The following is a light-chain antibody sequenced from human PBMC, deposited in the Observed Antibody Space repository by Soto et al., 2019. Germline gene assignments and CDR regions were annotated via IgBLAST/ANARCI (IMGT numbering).Light chain of an antibody. CDR2: EVN. CDR1: STDVGRYNY. CDR3: SSYTSTSTLEVV. J-gene: IGLJ2*01. V-gene: IGLV2-14*03. Sequence: QSVLTQPASVSGSPGQSITISCTGTSTDVGRYNYVSWFQQHPGKAPKLMIYEVNDRPSGVSNRFSGSKSGNTASLTISGLQAEDEADYYCSSYTSTSTLEVVFGGGTKVTVL.